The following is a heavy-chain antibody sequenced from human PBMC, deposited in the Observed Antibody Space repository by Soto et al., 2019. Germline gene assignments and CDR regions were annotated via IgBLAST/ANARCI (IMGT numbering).Heavy chain of an antibody. J-gene: IGHJ3*02. D-gene: IGHD4-17*01. V-gene: IGHV3-33*01. CDR2: VWYDGSHA. CDR3: AREGQGYSDYGYYAFDI. Sequence: QVQLVESGGGVVQPGRSLRLACAASGFTFTNYAFTWVRQTPGKGLEWVAVVWYDGSHAFYADSVKGRFTISRDDSNNTLYLEMNSLRIEDTAVYWCAREGQGYSDYGYYAFDIWCQGAMVTVSS. CDR1: GFTFTNYA.